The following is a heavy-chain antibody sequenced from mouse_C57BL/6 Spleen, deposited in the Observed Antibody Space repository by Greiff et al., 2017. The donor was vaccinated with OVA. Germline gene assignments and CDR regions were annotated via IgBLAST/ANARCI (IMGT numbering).Heavy chain of an antibody. J-gene: IGHJ2*01. CDR2: INPSTGGT. CDR3: ARVGYSPFDY. D-gene: IGHD2-3*01. CDR1: GYSFTGYY. Sequence: EVKLMESGPELVKPGASVKISCKASGYSFTGYYMNWVKQSPEKSLEWIGEINPSTGGTTYNQKFKAKATLTVDKSSSTAYMQLKSLTSEDSAVYYCARVGYSPFDYWGQGTTLTVSS. V-gene: IGHV1-42*01.